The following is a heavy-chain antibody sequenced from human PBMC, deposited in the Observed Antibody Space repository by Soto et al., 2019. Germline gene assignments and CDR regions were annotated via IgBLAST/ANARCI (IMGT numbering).Heavy chain of an antibody. CDR3: ARRLSDYYGSGSSGFDY. V-gene: IGHV3-30-3*01. Sequence: GGSLRLSCAASGFTFSSYAMHWVRQAPGKGLEWVAVISYDGSNKYYADSVKGRFTISRDNSKNTLYLQMNSLRAEDTAVYYCARRLSDYYGSGSSGFDYWGQGTLVTVSS. D-gene: IGHD3-10*01. CDR2: ISYDGSNK. J-gene: IGHJ4*02. CDR1: GFTFSSYA.